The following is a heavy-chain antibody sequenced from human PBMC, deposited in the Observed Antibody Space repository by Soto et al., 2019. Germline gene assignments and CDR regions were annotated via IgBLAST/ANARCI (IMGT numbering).Heavy chain of an antibody. CDR3: AKDRGEMATIAPDY. D-gene: IGHD5-12*01. Sequence: GSLRLSCAASGFTFSSYGMHWVRQAPGKGLEWVAVISYDGSNKYYADSVKGRFTISRDNSKNTLYLQMNSLRAEDTAVYYCAKDRGEMATIAPDYWGQGTLVTVSS. J-gene: IGHJ4*02. V-gene: IGHV3-30*18. CDR1: GFTFSSYG. CDR2: ISYDGSNK.